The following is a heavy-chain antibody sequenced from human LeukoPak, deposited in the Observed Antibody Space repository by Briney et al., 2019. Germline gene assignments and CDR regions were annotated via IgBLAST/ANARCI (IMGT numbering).Heavy chain of an antibody. CDR3: ARSFFQWNYGSCLDS. V-gene: IGHV3-30*03. J-gene: IGHJ4*02. Sequence: GGSLKLSCAASGFSFSNYVMQWVRQVPGKGLEWVALIAHDGSNKYYADSVKGRFTISRDNFRSILYLQMNSLRPEDTAVYSCARSFFQWNYGSCLDSWGQGTLVTVSS. CDR2: IAHDGSNK. D-gene: IGHD1-7*01. CDR1: GFSFSNYV.